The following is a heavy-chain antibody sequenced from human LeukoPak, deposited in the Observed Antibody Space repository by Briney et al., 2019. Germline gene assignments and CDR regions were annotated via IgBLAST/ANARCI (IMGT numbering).Heavy chain of an antibody. CDR3: ARGVGYGNLFDY. Sequence: GGSLRLSCAASGFTFSSYSMNWVRQAPGKGLEWVSSISSSSSYIYYADLVKGRFTISRDNAKNSLYLQMNSLRAEDTAVYYCARGVGYGNLFDYWGQGTLVTVSS. CDR2: ISSSSSYI. CDR1: GFTFSSYS. V-gene: IGHV3-21*01. J-gene: IGHJ4*02. D-gene: IGHD5-12*01.